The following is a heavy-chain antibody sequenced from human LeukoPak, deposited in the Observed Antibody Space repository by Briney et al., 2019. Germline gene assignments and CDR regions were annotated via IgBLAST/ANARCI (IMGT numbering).Heavy chain of an antibody. J-gene: IGHJ4*02. CDR1: GCSISSSGHY. D-gene: IGHD3-22*01. CDR2: IYYSGST. CDR3: ARQSYDSSGYYYFDY. Sequence: SETLSLTCTVSGCSISSSGHYWGWIRQPPGKGLEWIGSIYYSGSTYYNPSLKSRVTIFVDTSKNQFSLKLSSVTAADTAVYYCARQSYDSSGYYYFDYWGQGTLVTVSS. V-gene: IGHV4-39*01.